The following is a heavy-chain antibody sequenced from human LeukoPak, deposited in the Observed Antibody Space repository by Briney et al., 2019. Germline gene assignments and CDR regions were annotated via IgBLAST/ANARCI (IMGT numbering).Heavy chain of an antibody. CDR2: IIPISAKP. V-gene: IGHV1-69*06. J-gene: IGHJ6*03. CDR3: ARVGDTPVTYYYYFMDV. Sequence: VASVKVSCKASGGTFSSYGISWVRQAPGQGLEWMGGIIPISAKPNYEQKFQGRVSITADKSTSTVYMELSGLRSEDTAVYYCARVGDTPVTYYYYFMDVWGKGTTVTVSS. CDR1: GGTFSSYG. D-gene: IGHD5-18*01.